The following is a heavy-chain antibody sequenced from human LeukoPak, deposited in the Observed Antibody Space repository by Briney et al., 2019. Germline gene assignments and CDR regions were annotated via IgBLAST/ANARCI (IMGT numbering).Heavy chain of an antibody. D-gene: IGHD3-3*01. V-gene: IGHV3-11*04. CDR2: ISSSGSTI. J-gene: IGHJ3*02. CDR3: ARDQGHGYYDFWSGSKAFDI. Sequence: GGSLRLSCAASGFTFSDYYMSWIRQAPGKGLEWVSYISSSGSTIYYADSVKGRFTISRDNAKNSLYLQMNSLRAEDTAVYYCARDQGHGYYDFWSGSKAFDIWGQGTMVTVSS. CDR1: GFTFSDYY.